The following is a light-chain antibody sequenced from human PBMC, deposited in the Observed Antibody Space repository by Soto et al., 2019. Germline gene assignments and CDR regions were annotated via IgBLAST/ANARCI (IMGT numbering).Light chain of an antibody. V-gene: IGKV3-15*01. Sequence: EIVMTQSPATLSVSPGERATLSCRASQSVSSNLAWYQQKPGQAPRLLIYAASTRATGIPARFSGSGSGTEFTLTISSLQSEDFAVYHCQQYNNWPPKYTFGQGTKLEIK. CDR3: QQYNNWPPKYT. CDR2: AAS. J-gene: IGKJ2*01. CDR1: QSVSSN.